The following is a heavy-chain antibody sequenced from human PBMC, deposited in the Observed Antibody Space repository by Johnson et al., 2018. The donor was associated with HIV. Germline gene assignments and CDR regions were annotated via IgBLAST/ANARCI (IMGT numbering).Heavy chain of an antibody. CDR3: ARVRTISGVVPALLGAFDI. J-gene: IGHJ3*02. D-gene: IGHD3-3*01. Sequence: VQLVESGGGVVQPGRSLRLSCAVSGFTFSSYGMHWVRQAPGKGLEWVSGISWNSGSIGYADSVKGRFTISRDNAKNSLYLQMNSRRAEDTALYYCARVRTISGVVPALLGAFDIWGQGTMVTVSS. V-gene: IGHV3-9*01. CDR2: ISWNSGSI. CDR1: GFTFSSYG.